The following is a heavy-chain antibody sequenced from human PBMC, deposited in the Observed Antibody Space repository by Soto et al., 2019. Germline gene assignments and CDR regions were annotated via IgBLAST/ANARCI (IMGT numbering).Heavy chain of an antibody. CDR1: GGTFSSYA. CDR2: IIPIFGTA. J-gene: IGHJ6*02. CDR3: ARGKGHYDFWSGYYPRVNYYYYGMDV. V-gene: IGHV1-69*01. Sequence: QVQLVQSGAEVKKPGSSVKVSCKASGGTFSSYAISWVRQAPGQGLEWMGGIIPIFGTANYAQKFQGRVTITADESTSTAYMERSSLRSEDTAVYYCARGKGHYDFWSGYYPRVNYYYYGMDVWGQGTTVTVSS. D-gene: IGHD3-3*01.